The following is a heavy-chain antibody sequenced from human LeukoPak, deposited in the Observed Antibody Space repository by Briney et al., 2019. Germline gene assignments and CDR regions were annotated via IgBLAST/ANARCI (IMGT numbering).Heavy chain of an antibody. CDR1: GYSLTTYW. V-gene: IGHV5-51*01. J-gene: IGHJ3*02. CDR2: IYPGDSDT. Sequence: GESLKISCKGSGYSLTTYWIGWVRQMPGKGLEWVGIIYPGDSDTRYSPSFQGQVTISADKSISTAYLQWSSLKASDTAMYYCARPRSSSNWDAFDIWGQGTMVTVSS. CDR3: ARPRSSSNWDAFDI. D-gene: IGHD6-13*01.